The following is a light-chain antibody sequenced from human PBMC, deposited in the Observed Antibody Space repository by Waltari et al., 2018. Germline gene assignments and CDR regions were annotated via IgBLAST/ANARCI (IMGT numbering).Light chain of an antibody. V-gene: IGKV1-33*01. CDR1: RDIDNY. CDR3: QEYSSFPPGFS. CDR2: DAS. Sequence: DVQMTQSPSSLSASVGDRVTITCRASRDIDNYLNWYQQKPGEAPKPLIYDASKLQTGVTSKFSGSGSETEFIFTISSLQPEDLATYYCQEYSSFPPGFSFGPGT. J-gene: IGKJ3*01.